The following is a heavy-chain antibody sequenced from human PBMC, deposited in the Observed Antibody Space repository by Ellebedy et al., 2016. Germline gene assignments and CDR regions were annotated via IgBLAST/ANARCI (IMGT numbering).Heavy chain of an antibody. V-gene: IGHV3-43*01. J-gene: IGHJ4*02. D-gene: IGHD3-3*01. CDR2: ISWNGGST. Sequence: GESLKISXAASGFNFHEYTMHWFRQAPGKGLECVSLISWNGGSTYYADSVKGRFTISRDKSRNSLYLQMNSLRTEDTALYYCAKDRYDFWSGYYLTDYWGQGTLVTVSS. CDR1: GFNFHEYT. CDR3: AKDRYDFWSGYYLTDY.